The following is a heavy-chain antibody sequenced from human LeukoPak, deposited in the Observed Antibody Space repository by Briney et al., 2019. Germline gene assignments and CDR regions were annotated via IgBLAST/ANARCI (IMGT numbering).Heavy chain of an antibody. Sequence: GASVKVSCKASECTFTGYYIHWVRQAPGQGLEWMGWIYPNSGGTKYAQKFQGRATMTRDTSISTAYMDLSRLRSDDTAVYYCASGPSDLGSSSQYWGQGTLVTVSS. D-gene: IGHD6-6*01. CDR2: IYPNSGGT. V-gene: IGHV1-2*02. J-gene: IGHJ4*02. CDR3: ASGPSDLGSSSQY. CDR1: ECTFTGYY.